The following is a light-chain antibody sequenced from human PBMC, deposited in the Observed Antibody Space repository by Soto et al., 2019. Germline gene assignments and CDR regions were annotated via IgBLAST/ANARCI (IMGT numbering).Light chain of an antibody. CDR3: QQYNNWPPAWT. Sequence: EIVMTQSPATLSVSPGERATLSCRASQSVSSNLAWYQQKPVQAPTRLIYGASTRATGIPARFSGSGSGTEFTLTISSLQSEDFAVYYCQQYNNWPPAWTFGQGTKVEIK. CDR2: GAS. V-gene: IGKV3-15*01. J-gene: IGKJ1*01. CDR1: QSVSSN.